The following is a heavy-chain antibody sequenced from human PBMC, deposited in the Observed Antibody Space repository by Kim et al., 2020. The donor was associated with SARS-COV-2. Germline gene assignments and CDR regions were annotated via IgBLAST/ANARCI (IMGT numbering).Heavy chain of an antibody. V-gene: IGHV4-39*07. CDR1: GGSISSSSYY. CDR3: ARDRVSEGFDY. CDR2: IYYSGST. J-gene: IGHJ4*02. Sequence: SETLSLTCTVSGGSISSSSYYWGWIRQPPGKGLEWIGSIYYSGSTYYNPSLKSRVTISVDTSKNQFSLKLSSVTAADTAVYYCARDRVSEGFDYWGQGTL. D-gene: IGHD3-16*01.